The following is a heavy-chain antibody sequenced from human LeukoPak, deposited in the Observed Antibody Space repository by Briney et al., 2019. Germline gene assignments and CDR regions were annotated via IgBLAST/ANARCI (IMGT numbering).Heavy chain of an antibody. CDR1: GYSITRGYS. CDR2: IYHSGS. D-gene: IGHD3-16*01. CDR3: ARFDYVWETHGMGAFDI. V-gene: IGHV4-38-2*01. Sequence: PSETLSLTCAVSGYSITRGYSWGWIRQPPGKGLEWIGSIYHSGSFYNPSLKSRVTISVDTSKNQFSLKLSSVTAADTAVYYCARFDYVWETHGMGAFDIWGQGTMVTVSS. J-gene: IGHJ3*02.